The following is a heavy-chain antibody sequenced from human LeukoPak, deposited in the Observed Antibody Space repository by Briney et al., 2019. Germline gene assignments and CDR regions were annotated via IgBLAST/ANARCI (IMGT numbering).Heavy chain of an antibody. Sequence: GGSLRLSCAASGFTFSSYEMNWVRQAPGKGLEWVAYISSSGRIIYYADSVKGRFAISRDNAKNTLYLQMNSLRAEDTAVYFCARDFSGAIDYWGQGTQVTVSS. J-gene: IGHJ4*02. CDR2: ISSSGRII. V-gene: IGHV3-48*03. CDR1: GFTFSSYE. CDR3: ARDFSGAIDY. D-gene: IGHD2/OR15-2a*01.